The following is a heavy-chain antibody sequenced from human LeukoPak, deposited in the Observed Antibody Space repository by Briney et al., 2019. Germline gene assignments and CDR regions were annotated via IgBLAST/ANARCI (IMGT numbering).Heavy chain of an antibody. CDR2: IHRDEKT. CDR3: AREVISSPSYFDY. D-gene: IGHD3-10*01. J-gene: IGHJ4*02. V-gene: IGHV3-53*01. Sequence: GGSLRLSCAASGFTVSSSYMYWVRQAPGKGLEWVSFIHRDEKTYYGDSVKGRFTMSRDNSKNTLYLQMNSLGADDTAVYYCAREVISSPSYFDYWGQGILVTVSS. CDR1: GFTVSSSY.